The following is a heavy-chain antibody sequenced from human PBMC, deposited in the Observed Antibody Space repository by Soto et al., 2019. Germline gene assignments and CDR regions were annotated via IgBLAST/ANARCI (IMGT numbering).Heavy chain of an antibody. Sequence: GGSLRLSCSASGFTFSSYAMHWVRQAPGKGLEYVSAISSNGGSTYYADSVKGRFTISRDNSKNTLYLQMSSLRAEDTAVYYCVKGLYYYGSGSYYFDDWGQGTLVTVSS. CDR2: ISSNGGST. J-gene: IGHJ4*02. CDR1: GFTFSSYA. D-gene: IGHD3-10*01. V-gene: IGHV3-64D*06. CDR3: VKGLYYYGSGSYYFDD.